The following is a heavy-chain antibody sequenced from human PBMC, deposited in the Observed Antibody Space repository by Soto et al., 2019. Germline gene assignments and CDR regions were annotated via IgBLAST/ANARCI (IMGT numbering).Heavy chain of an antibody. CDR2: INHSGST. CDR3: ASLVSGYCCSTSCYLSWFDS. Sequence: SETLSLTCAVYGGSFSGYCWSWIRQPPGKGLEWIGEINHSGSTNYNPSLKSRVTISVDTSKNQFSLKLSSVTAADTAVYYCASLVSGYCCSTSCYLSWFDSWGQGTLVTVSS. J-gene: IGHJ5*01. V-gene: IGHV4-34*01. D-gene: IGHD2-2*01. CDR1: GGSFSGYC.